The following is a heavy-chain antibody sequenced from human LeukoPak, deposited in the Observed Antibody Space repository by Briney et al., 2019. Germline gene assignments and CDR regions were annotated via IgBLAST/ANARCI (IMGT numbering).Heavy chain of an antibody. CDR1: GFTFSSYW. CDR3: ARDIAMAGDDY. V-gene: IGHV3-7*04. D-gene: IGHD6-19*01. Sequence: PGGSLRLSCAASGFTFSSYWMSWVRQAPGKGLEWVANIKHDGSDKNYVDSVKGRFTISRDNAKKSVYLQMNSLRAEDTAVYYCARDIAMAGDDYWGQGTLVTVSS. CDR2: IKHDGSDK. J-gene: IGHJ4*02.